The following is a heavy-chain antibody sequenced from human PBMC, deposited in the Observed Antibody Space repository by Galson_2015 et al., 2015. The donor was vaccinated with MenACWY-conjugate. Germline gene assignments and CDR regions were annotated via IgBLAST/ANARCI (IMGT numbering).Heavy chain of an antibody. V-gene: IGHV3-23*05. Sequence: SLRLSCAASRLTFRNFGMTWVRQTPGKGLEWVSTIVSSPHRTFYADSVKGRFTVSRDDSQMYLQMNSLRAEDTAVYFCARVPRQTYDSRGDYFDSWG. D-gene: IGHD3-22*01. CDR1: RLTFRNFG. CDR2: IVSSPHRT. CDR3: ARVPRQTYDSRGDYFDS. J-gene: IGHJ4*01.